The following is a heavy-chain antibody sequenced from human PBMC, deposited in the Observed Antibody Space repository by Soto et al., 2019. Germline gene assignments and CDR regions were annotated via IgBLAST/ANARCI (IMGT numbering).Heavy chain of an antibody. Sequence: GGSLRLSCVASGFTFSSYAMSWVRQAPGKWLEWVSTISGSGGGSTYYADSVKGRFTISRDNSKNTLYLQMNSLRAEDTAVYYCAKVTYYYDTSVYYYFDYWGQGXQVTVSS. CDR2: ISGSGGGST. CDR3: AKVTYYYDTSVYYYFDY. D-gene: IGHD3-22*01. J-gene: IGHJ4*02. V-gene: IGHV3-23*01. CDR1: GFTFSSYA.